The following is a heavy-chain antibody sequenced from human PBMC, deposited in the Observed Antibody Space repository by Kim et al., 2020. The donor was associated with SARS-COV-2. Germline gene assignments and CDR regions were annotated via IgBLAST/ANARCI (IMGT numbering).Heavy chain of an antibody. D-gene: IGHD2-2*03. Sequence: GGSLRLSCTTSGFTFTGYAMIWVRQAPGKGLEWVSSIDGSDGTTYYVDSVKGRFTISRDNSKNTLYLQMNSLRADDTAVYYRMKGGWGWIWDHWGQGTRV. CDR1: GFTFTGYA. J-gene: IGHJ4*02. CDR2: IDGSDGTT. CDR3: MKGGWGWIWDH. V-gene: IGHV3-23*01.